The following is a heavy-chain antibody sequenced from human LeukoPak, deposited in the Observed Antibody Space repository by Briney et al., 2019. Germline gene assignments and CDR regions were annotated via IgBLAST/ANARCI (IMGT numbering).Heavy chain of an antibody. CDR1: DGSISGYS. Sequence: SETLSLTCTVSDGSISGYSWSWIRQPPGKGLEWIGYIYYSGDTNYNPSLKSRVTISVDTSKNQFSLQLSSVTATDTAMYYCARTYYGDNWFDPWGQGTLVTVSS. J-gene: IGHJ5*02. CDR2: IYYSGDT. V-gene: IGHV4-59*08. CDR3: ARTYYGDNWFDP. D-gene: IGHD3-10*01.